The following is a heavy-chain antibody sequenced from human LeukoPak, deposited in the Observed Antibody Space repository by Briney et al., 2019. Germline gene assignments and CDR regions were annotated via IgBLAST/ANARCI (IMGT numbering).Heavy chain of an antibody. CDR2: INTNTGSP. D-gene: IGHD2-8*01. V-gene: IGHV7-4-1*02. CDR1: GYTFTYYA. Sequence: ASVNVSCKASGYTFTYYAMNWVRQAPGQGFEWMGWINTNTGSPTYAQGFTGRVVFSLDTSVNTAYLQINSLKAEDTALYYCARVPYCTNGVCSAPVDYWGQGPLVPVSS. CDR3: ARVPYCTNGVCSAPVDY. J-gene: IGHJ4*02.